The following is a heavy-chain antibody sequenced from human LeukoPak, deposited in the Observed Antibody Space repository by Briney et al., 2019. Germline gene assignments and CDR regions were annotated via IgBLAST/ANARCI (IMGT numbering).Heavy chain of an antibody. V-gene: IGHV3-7*01. CDR1: GFTFSNYW. CDR2: IRQDGSEK. D-gene: IGHD2-2*01. CDR3: ATESRSTSWDY. Sequence: PGGSLRLSCAASGFTFSNYWMSWVRQAPGKGPEWVAKIRQDGSEKSYVGSVEGRFTISRDNAKNSLYLQLNSLRAEDTAVYYCATESRSTSWDYWGQGTLVTVSS. J-gene: IGHJ4*02.